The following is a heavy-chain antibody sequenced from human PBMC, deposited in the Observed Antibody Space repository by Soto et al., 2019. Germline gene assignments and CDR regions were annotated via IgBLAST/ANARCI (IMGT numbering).Heavy chain of an antibody. CDR2: ISSNGGST. CDR3: ARGLPLLLTGFDAFYI. J-gene: IGHJ3*02. CDR1: GFTFSSYA. V-gene: IGHV3-64*01. D-gene: IGHD3-9*01. Sequence: GGSLRLSCAASGFTFSSYAMHWVRQAPGKGLEYVSAISSNGGSTYYANSVKGRFTISRDNSKNTLYLQMGSLRAEDMAVYYCARGLPLLLTGFDAFYIWRQGTMVTVSS.